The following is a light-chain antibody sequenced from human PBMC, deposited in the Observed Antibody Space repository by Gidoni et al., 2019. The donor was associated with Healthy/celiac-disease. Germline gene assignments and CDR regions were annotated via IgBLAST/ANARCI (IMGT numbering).Light chain of an antibody. CDR2: GAS. Sequence: EIVLTQSPCTLSLSPGERATLSCRASQSVSSSYLAWYQQKPGQAPMLLIYGASSRTTGIPDRFSGSGSGTDFTLTISRLEPEDFAVYYCQQYGSSPWTFGQXTKVEIK. CDR1: QSVSSSY. J-gene: IGKJ1*01. CDR3: QQYGSSPWT. V-gene: IGKV3-20*01.